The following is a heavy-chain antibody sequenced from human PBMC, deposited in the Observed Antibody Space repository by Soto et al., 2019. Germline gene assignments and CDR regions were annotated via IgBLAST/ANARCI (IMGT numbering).Heavy chain of an antibody. D-gene: IGHD2-8*01. V-gene: IGHV1-18*01. CDR3: AREVGYCTNGVCHYYFDY. CDR1: GYTFTSYG. CDR2: ISAYNGNT. J-gene: IGHJ4*02. Sequence: QVQLVQSGAEVKKPGASVKVSCKASGYTFTSYGISWVRQAPGQGLERKGGISAYNGNTNYAKKLQGRVTMTTDTSTSTAYMELRSLRSDDTAVYYCAREVGYCTNGVCHYYFDYWGQGTLVTVS.